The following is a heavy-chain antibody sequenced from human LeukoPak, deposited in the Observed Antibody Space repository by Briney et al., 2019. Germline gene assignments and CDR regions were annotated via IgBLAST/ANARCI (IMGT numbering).Heavy chain of an antibody. CDR3: ARLPGYYGSGRYYYYYMDV. V-gene: IGHV4-39*07. J-gene: IGHJ6*03. CDR2: INHSGST. CDR1: GGSISSSSYY. D-gene: IGHD3-10*01. Sequence: SETLSLTCTVSGGSISSSSYYWGWIRQPPGKGLEWIGEINHSGSTNYNPSLKSRVTISVDTSKNQFSLKLSSVTAADTAVYYCARLPGYYGSGRYYYYYMDVWGKGTTVTVSS.